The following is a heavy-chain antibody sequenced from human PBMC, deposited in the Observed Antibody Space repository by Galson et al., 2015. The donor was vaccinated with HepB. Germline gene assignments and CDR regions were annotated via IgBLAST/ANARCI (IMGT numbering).Heavy chain of an antibody. Sequence: SLRLSCAASGFTVDTYSIHWVRQAPGKGLEWVSSISSRGTYIYYADSVKGRFTISRDNARNSLYLQMNSLRAKDTAVYYCARDMIFGGGYHPATFDIWGQGTMVTVSS. D-gene: IGHD3-3*01. CDR1: GFTVDTYS. CDR3: ARDMIFGGGYHPATFDI. J-gene: IGHJ3*02. CDR2: ISSRGTYI. V-gene: IGHV3-21*01.